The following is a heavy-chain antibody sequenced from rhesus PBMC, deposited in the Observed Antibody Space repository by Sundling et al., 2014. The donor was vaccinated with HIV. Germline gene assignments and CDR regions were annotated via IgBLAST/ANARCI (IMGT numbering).Heavy chain of an antibody. Sequence: QVQLQESGPGLVKPSETLSLTCVVSGGSISSGYYYWSWIRQPPGKGLEWIGYITYHGTTQLQPVPPRVESPFQETRPRISFSLELTSVTAADTAVYYCVPWRDPDSWGQGILVTVSS. V-gene: IGHV4-122*02. J-gene: IGHJ4*01. CDR3: VPWRDPDS. CDR1: GGSISSGYYY. D-gene: IGHD1-38*01. CDR2: ITYHGTT.